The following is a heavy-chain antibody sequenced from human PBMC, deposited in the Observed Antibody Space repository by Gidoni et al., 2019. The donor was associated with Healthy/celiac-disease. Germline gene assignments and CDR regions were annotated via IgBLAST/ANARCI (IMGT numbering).Heavy chain of an antibody. CDR1: GCSLSSSRYY. J-gene: IGHJ4*02. Sequence: QLQLQESGPGLVKPSQTLSLTCTVSGCSLSSSRYYLGWIRQPPGKGLEWIGSIYYSGSTYYNPSLKSRVTISVDTSKNQFSLKLSSVTAADTAVYYCARRGCSGGSCYVRDSLVIDYWGQGTLVTVSS. D-gene: IGHD2-15*01. CDR2: IYYSGST. CDR3: ARRGCSGGSCYVRDSLVIDY. V-gene: IGHV4-39*01.